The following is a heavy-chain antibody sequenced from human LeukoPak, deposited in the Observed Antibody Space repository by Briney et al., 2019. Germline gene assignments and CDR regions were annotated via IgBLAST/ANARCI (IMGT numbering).Heavy chain of an antibody. CDR1: GFTFSSYA. Sequence: PGGSLRLSCAASGFTFSSYAMHWVRQAPGKGLEWVAVISYDGSNKYYADSVKGRFTISRDNSKNTLYLQMNSLRAEDTAVYYCARDTGSSWYKDFDYWGQGTLVTVSS. CDR3: ARDTGSSWYKDFDY. CDR2: ISYDGSNK. D-gene: IGHD6-13*01. J-gene: IGHJ4*02. V-gene: IGHV3-30*04.